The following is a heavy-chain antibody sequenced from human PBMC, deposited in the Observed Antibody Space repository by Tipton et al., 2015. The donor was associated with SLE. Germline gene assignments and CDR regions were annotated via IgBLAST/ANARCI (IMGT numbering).Heavy chain of an antibody. D-gene: IGHD3-10*01. CDR2: IYYSGST. Sequence: TLSLTCTVSGGSISSGSYYWSWIRQPPGKGLEWIGYIYYSGSTNYNPSLKSRVTISVDTSKNQFSLKLSSVTAADTAVYYCARGKREVRGVPMNCAFDIWGQGTMVTVSS. V-gene: IGHV4-61*01. CDR3: ARGKREVRGVPMNCAFDI. J-gene: IGHJ3*02. CDR1: GGSISSGSYY.